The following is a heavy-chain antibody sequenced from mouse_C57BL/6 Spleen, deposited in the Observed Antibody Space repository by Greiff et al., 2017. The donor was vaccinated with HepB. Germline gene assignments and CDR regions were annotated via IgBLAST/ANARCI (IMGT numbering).Heavy chain of an antibody. V-gene: IGHV1-15*01. CDR1: GYTFTDYE. Sequence: VQLQQSGAELVRPGASVTLSCKASGYTFTDYEMHWVKQTPVHGLEWIGAIDPETGGTAYNQKFKGKAILTADKSSSTAYMELRSLTSEDSAVYYCTRWETGTFAYWGQGTLVTVSA. J-gene: IGHJ3*01. CDR2: IDPETGGT. CDR3: TRWETGTFAY. D-gene: IGHD4-1*01.